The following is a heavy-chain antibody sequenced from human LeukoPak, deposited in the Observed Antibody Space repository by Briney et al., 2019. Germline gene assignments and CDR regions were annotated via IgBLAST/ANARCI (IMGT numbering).Heavy chain of an antibody. CDR2: INPNSGGT. D-gene: IGHD5-24*01. V-gene: IGHV1-2*02. Sequence: GASVKVSCKASGYTFTGYYMHWVRQAPGQGLEWMGWINPNSGGTNYAQKFQGRVTMTRDASISTAYMELSRLRSDDTAVYYCARSEWDYNFAFDIWGQGTMVTVSS. CDR1: GYTFTGYY. J-gene: IGHJ3*02. CDR3: ARSEWDYNFAFDI.